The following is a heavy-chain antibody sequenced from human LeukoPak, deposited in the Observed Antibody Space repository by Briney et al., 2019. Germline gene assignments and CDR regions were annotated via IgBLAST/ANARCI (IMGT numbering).Heavy chain of an antibody. CDR2: ISYSGST. Sequence: SETLSLTCAVSGGSISRYYWTWIRQPPGKALEWIGYISYSGSTNYHPSLKSRVTISVDTSKNQFSLKLSSVTAADTAVYYCAREDCSGGSCYLGENWFDPWGQGTLVTVSS. CDR1: GGSISRYY. V-gene: IGHV4-59*12. J-gene: IGHJ5*02. D-gene: IGHD2-15*01. CDR3: AREDCSGGSCYLGENWFDP.